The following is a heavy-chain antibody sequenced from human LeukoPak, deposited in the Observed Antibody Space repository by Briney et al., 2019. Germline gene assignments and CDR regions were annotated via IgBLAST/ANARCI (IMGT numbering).Heavy chain of an antibody. Sequence: GGSLRLSCAPSGFPFSSYGMHWVRQAPGKGVEWVAVIWYDGNKKYYADSVKGRFTISRDNSKNTMYLQMNSLRAEDTAVYYCARDESRGYGYFDYWGQGTLVTVSS. D-gene: IGHD4-17*01. CDR1: GFPFSSYG. CDR2: IWYDGNKK. CDR3: ARDESRGYGYFDY. J-gene: IGHJ4*02. V-gene: IGHV3-33*01.